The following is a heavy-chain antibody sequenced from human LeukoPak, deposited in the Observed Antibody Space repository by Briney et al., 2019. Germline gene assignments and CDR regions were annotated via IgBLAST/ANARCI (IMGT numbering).Heavy chain of an antibody. V-gene: IGHV1-2*02. Sequence: VASVKVSCKASGYTFTGYYMHWVRQAPGQGLEWMGWINPNSGGTNYAQKFQGRVTMTRDTSISTAYMELSRLRSDDTAVYYCARGTIAVAGTIDYWGQGTLVTVSS. CDR2: INPNSGGT. CDR1: GYTFTGYY. D-gene: IGHD6-19*01. J-gene: IGHJ4*02. CDR3: ARGTIAVAGTIDY.